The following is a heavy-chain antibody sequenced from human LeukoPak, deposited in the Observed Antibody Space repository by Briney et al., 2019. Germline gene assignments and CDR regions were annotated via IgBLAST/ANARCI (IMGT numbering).Heavy chain of an antibody. CDR2: IYTSGST. J-gene: IGHJ5*02. CDR1: GGSISSYY. CDR3: ARDRSGWYRDWFDP. Sequence: SGTLSLTCTVSGGSISSYYWSWIRQPAGKGLEWIGRIYTSGSTNYNPSLKSRVTMSVDTSKNQFSLKLSSVTAADTAVYYCARDRSGWYRDWFDPWGQGTLVTVSS. V-gene: IGHV4-4*07. D-gene: IGHD1-26*01.